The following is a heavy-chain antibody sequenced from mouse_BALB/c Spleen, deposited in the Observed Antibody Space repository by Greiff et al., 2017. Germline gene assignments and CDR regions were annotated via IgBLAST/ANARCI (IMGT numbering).Heavy chain of an antibody. V-gene: IGHV5-9-4*01. CDR2: ISSGGSYT. D-gene: IGHD1-1*01. Sequence: EVMLVESGGGLVKPGGSLKLSCAASGFTFSSYAMSWVRQSPEKRLEWVAEISSGGSYTYYPDTVTGRFTISRDNAKNTLYLEMSSLRSEDTAMYYCARIDYYGSSYGFAYWGQGTLVTVSA. J-gene: IGHJ3*01. CDR1: GFTFSSYA. CDR3: ARIDYYGSSYGFAY.